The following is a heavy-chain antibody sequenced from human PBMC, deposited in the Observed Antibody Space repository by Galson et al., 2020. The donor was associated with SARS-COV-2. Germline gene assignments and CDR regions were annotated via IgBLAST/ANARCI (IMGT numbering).Heavy chain of an antibody. J-gene: IGHJ4*02. V-gene: IGHV4-59*13. Sequence: SQTLSLTCTVSGGPISSYYWSWIRQPPGKGLEWIGYIYYSGSTNYNPSLKSRVTISVDTSKNQFSLKLSSVTAADTAVYYCARSVGPFDYWSQGTLVTVSS. CDR2: IYYSGST. CDR1: GGPISSYY. CDR3: ARSVGPFDY. D-gene: IGHD1-26*01.